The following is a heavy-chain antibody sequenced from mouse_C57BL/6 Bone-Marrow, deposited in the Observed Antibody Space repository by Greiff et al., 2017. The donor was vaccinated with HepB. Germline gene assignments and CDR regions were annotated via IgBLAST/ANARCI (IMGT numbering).Heavy chain of an antibody. J-gene: IGHJ2*01. CDR1: GFTFSSYA. CDR3: ARVCYYGSSFDY. CDR2: ISDGGSYT. V-gene: IGHV5-4*01. D-gene: IGHD1-1*01. Sequence: EVQLVESGGGLVKPGGSLKLSCAASGFTFSSYALSWVRQTPEKRLAWVATISDGGSYTYYPDNVKGRFTISRDNAKNNLYLQMSHLKSEDTAMYYCARVCYYGSSFDYWGQGTTLTVSS.